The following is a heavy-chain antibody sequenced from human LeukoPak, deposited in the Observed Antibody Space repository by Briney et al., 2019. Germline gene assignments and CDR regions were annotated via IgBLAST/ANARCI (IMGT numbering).Heavy chain of an antibody. CDR1: GFTFSSYA. D-gene: IGHD5-18*01. Sequence: GGSLRLSCAASGFTFSSYAMSWVRQAPGKGLEWVSAISGSGGSTYYADSVKGRLTISRDNSKNTLYLQMNSLRAEDTAVYYCAKARIGYSYGYDYWGQGTLVTVSS. CDR2: ISGSGGST. CDR3: AKARIGYSYGYDY. V-gene: IGHV3-23*01. J-gene: IGHJ4*02.